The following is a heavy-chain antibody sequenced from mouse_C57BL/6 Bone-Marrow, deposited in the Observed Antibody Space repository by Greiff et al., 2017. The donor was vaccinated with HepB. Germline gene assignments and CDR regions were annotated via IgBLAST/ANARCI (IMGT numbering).Heavy chain of an antibody. CDR3: AISYYFDY. CDR1: GFTFSDYG. J-gene: IGHJ2*01. V-gene: IGHV5-17*01. Sequence: EVMLVESGGGLVKPGGSLKLSCAASGFTFSDYGMHWVRQSPEKGLEWVAYISSGSSTIYYADTVKGRFTISRDNAKNTLFLQMTSLRSEDTAMYYCAISYYFDYWGQGTTLTVSS. CDR2: ISSGSSTI.